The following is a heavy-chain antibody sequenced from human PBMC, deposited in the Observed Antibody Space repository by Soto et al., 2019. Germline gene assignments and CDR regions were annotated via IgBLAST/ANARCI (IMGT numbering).Heavy chain of an antibody. CDR3: VSAHALVFSNWFDP. CDR1: GYIFSANY. D-gene: IGHD3-3*01. J-gene: IGHJ5*02. CDR2: INPHSGAT. Sequence: ASVKVSCKASGYIFSANYIHWVRQAPGQGLEWLGWINPHSGATNYAQKFLGRVTMSADTSASTAYMDLARLKSDDTAVYYCVSAHALVFSNWFDPWGRGTLVTVS. V-gene: IGHV1-2*02.